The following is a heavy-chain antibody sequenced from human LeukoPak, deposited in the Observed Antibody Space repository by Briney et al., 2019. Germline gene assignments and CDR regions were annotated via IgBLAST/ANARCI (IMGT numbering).Heavy chain of an antibody. CDR2: IYISGTT. CDR1: GGSISSYY. V-gene: IGHV4-4*07. CDR3: VREGGSENYRPFDY. J-gene: IGHJ4*02. D-gene: IGHD3-16*01. Sequence: SETLSLTCTVSGGSISSYYWSWIRQPAGKGLEWIGRIYISGTTNYDPSLKSRVTMSVDTSKNQFSLKLSSVTAADTAVYYCVREGGSENYRPFDYWGQGTLVTVSS.